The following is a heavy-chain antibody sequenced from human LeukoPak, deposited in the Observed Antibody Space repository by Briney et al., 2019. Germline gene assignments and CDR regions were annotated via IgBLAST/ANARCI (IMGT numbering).Heavy chain of an antibody. D-gene: IGHD5-24*01. CDR2: IYYSGST. V-gene: IGHV4-59*08. CDR3: ARRADGYNYRMSSFDI. J-gene: IGHJ3*02. CDR1: GGSISSYY. Sequence: SETLSLTCTVSGGSISSYYWSWIRQPPGKGLEWIGYIYYSGSTNYNPSLKSRVTISVDTSKNQFSLKLSSVTAADTAVYYCARRADGYNYRMSSFDIWGQGTMVIVSS.